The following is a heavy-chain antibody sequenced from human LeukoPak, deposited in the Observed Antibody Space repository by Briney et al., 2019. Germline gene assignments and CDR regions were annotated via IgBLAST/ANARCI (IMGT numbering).Heavy chain of an antibody. CDR1: GYTFTSYG. CDR2: INNYNNNT. CDR3: ARRGLDY. J-gene: IGHJ4*02. V-gene: IGHV1-18*01. Sequence: ASVTVSCTASGYTFTSYGISWVRQAPGQGLEWMGWINNYNNNTNYVQKFQGRVTMTTDTSTNTAYMELRSLRSDDTAVYYCARRGLDYWGQGTLVTVSS. D-gene: IGHD3-10*01.